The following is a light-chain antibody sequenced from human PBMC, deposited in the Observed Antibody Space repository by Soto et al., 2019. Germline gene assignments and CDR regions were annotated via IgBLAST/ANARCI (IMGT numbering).Light chain of an antibody. J-gene: IGKJ1*01. Sequence: ERVMTQSPATLSVSPGERATLSCRASQSVGSNLAWYQQKPGQAPRLLIYDASTRATDVPARFSGTGSGTEFTLTNSRMQSEDFAVYYCQQYRTWSRTFGQGTKVDIK. CDR1: QSVGSN. V-gene: IGKV3-15*01. CDR2: DAS. CDR3: QQYRTWSRT.